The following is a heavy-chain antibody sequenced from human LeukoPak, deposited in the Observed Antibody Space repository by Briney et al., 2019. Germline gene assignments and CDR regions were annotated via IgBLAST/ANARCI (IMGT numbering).Heavy chain of an antibody. CDR1: GFTFSSYA. Sequence: GGSLRLSCAASGFTFSSYAMSWVRQAPGKGLEWVSAISGSGGSTYYADSVKGRFTISRDNSKNTLYLQMNSLRAEDTAIYYCAKDRDIVVVPAAISYWGQETLVTVSS. J-gene: IGHJ4*02. V-gene: IGHV3-23*01. CDR3: AKDRDIVVVPAAISY. D-gene: IGHD2-2*02. CDR2: ISGSGGST.